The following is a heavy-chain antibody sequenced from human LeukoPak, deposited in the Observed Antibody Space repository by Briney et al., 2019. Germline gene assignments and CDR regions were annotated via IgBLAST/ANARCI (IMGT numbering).Heavy chain of an antibody. V-gene: IGHV1-69*01. CDR2: IIPIFGTA. CDR1: GGTFSSYA. D-gene: IGHD3-22*01. J-gene: IGHJ4*02. CDR3: ARMGDYYDSSDY. Sequence: SVKVSCKASGGTFSSYAISWVRQAPGQGLEWMGGIIPIFGTANYAQKFQGRVTITADESTSTAYMELSSLRSEDTAVYYCARMGDYYDSSDYWGQGTLITVSS.